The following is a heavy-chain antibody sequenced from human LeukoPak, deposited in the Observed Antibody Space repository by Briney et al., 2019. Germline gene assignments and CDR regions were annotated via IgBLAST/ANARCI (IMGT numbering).Heavy chain of an antibody. D-gene: IGHD6-13*01. CDR2: INPDGNQK. J-gene: IGHJ3*02. CDR3: VGRSSSSLPSI. CDR1: GSTFNTHW. V-gene: IGHV3-7*02. Sequence: GGSLRLSCTVSGSTFNTHWMNWVRQAPGKGLEWVANINPDGNQKFYVGSVEGRFTISRDNAKDSLYLQMNSLRVEDTAVYYCVGRSSSSLPSIWGQGTMVTVSS.